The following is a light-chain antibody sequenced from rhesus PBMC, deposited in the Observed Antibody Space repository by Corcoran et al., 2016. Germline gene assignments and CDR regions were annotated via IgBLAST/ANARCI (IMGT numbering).Light chain of an antibody. Sequence: DIQMSQSPSSLSASVGDRVTITCRASQGISSYLNWYQQKPGKAPKLMIYYANILASGVPSRFSGSGSGTDFTLTISSLQPEDFSTYYCQQGNSNPLTFGPGTKLDIK. V-gene: IGKV1-32*02. CDR3: QQGNSNPLT. J-gene: IGKJ3*01. CDR1: QGISSY. CDR2: YAN.